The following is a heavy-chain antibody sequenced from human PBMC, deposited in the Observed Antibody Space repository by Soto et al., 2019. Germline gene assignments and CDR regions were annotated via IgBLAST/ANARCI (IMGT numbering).Heavy chain of an antibody. V-gene: IGHV3-11*06. D-gene: IGHD6-13*01. Sequence: QVQLVESGGGMVKPGGSLRLSCAASGFTFSDYYMSWIRQAPGKGLEWVSYISPSSSYTNYAVSVKGRFTISRDNAKNSVDLQMNSLRAEDTAVYYCARNHIAAAGTSAYDIWGQGTMVTVAS. J-gene: IGHJ3*02. CDR3: ARNHIAAAGTSAYDI. CDR2: ISPSSSYT. CDR1: GFTFSDYY.